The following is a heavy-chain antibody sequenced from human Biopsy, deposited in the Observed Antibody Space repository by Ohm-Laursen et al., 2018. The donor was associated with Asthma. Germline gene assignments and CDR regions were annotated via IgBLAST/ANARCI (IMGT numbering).Heavy chain of an antibody. D-gene: IGHD3-22*01. V-gene: IGHV3-30*18. Sequence: SLRLSCAASGFTFSSYGMHWVRQAPGKGLEWVAVISYDGSNKYYADSVKGRFTISRDNSKNTLYLQMNSLRAEDTAVYYCAKVRSDWVITESFDYWGQGVLVTVSS. CDR3: AKVRSDWVITESFDY. CDR1: GFTFSSYG. J-gene: IGHJ4*02. CDR2: ISYDGSNK.